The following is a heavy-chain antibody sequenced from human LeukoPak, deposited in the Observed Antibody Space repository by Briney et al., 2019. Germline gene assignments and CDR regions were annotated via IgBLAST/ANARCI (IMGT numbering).Heavy chain of an antibody. CDR1: GFTFMSYS. V-gene: IGHV3-21*01. CDR3: AREYDFWSGGYYYYYMDV. J-gene: IGHJ6*03. CDR2: ISSSSSYI. D-gene: IGHD3-3*01. Sequence: GSLRLSWAASGFTFMSYSMNGVRQAPGKGLEGVSSISSSSSYIYYADSVKRRFTISRDNDKNSLYLQMNSLRAEDTAVYYCAREYDFWSGGYYYYYMDVWGKGTTVTVSS.